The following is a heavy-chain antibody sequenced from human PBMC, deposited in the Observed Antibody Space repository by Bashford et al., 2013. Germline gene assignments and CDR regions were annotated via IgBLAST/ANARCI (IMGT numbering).Heavy chain of an antibody. CDR1: GFTFSDYY. D-gene: IGHD6-19*01. J-gene: IGHJ4*02. Sequence: GSLRLSCAASGFTFSDYYMSWIRQAPGKGLEWVSYISSSSSYTNYADSVKGRFTISRDNAKNSLYLQMNSLRAEDTAVYYCATSSGWPRTGHYFDYWGQGTLVTVSS. CDR3: ATSSGWPRTGHYFDY. V-gene: IGHV3-11*03. CDR2: ISSSSSYT.